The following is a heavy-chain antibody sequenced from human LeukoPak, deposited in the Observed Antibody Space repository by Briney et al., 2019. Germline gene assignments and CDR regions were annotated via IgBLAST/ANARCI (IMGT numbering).Heavy chain of an antibody. V-gene: IGHV5-51*01. Sequence: GESLQISCQGSGYTFTSYWIGWVRQMPGKGLEWMGIIYPSDSDTRYSPSFQGQVTISADKSITTAYLQWGSLKASDSAMYYCARGGSSPGNWFDPWGQGTLVTVSS. J-gene: IGHJ5*02. CDR1: GYTFTSYW. CDR3: ARGGSSPGNWFDP. D-gene: IGHD6-13*01. CDR2: IYPSDSDT.